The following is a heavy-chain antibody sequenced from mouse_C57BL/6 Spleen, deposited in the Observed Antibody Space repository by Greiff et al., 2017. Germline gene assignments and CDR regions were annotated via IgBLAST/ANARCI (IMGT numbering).Heavy chain of an antibody. CDR3: ARSEYYGSSRYFDY. V-gene: IGHV1-69*01. D-gene: IGHD1-1*01. CDR1: GYTFTSYW. J-gene: IGHJ2*01. Sequence: QVHVKQPGAELVMPGASVKLSCKASGYTFTSYWMHWVKQRPGQGLEWIGEIDPSDSYTNYNQKFKGKSTLTVYKSSSTAYMQLSSLTSEDSAVYYCARSEYYGSSRYFDYWGQGTTLTVSS. CDR2: IDPSDSYT.